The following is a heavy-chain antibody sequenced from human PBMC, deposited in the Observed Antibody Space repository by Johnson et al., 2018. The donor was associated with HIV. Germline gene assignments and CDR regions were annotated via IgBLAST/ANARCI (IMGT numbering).Heavy chain of an antibody. D-gene: IGHD6-13*01. CDR3: ARGDNAAAGDAFDI. J-gene: IGHJ3*02. CDR2: INRDGSTT. Sequence: VQLVESGGGVVRPGGSLRLSCAASGFTFDDYGMSWVRQAPGKGLAWVSGINRDGSTTDYADSVTGRFTISRDNAKNTVYLQMNSLRAEDTAVYFCARGDNAAAGDAFDIWGQGTMVTVSS. V-gene: IGHV3-20*04. CDR1: GFTFDDYG.